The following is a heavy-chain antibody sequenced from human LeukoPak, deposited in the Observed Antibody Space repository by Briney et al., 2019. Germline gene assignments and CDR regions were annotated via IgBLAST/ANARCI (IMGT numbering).Heavy chain of an antibody. V-gene: IGHV4-39*01. CDR3: VSPWFDP. CDR1: GGSISSSCYY. J-gene: IGHJ5*02. CDR2: IYYSGST. Sequence: PSETLSLTCTASGGSISSSCYYRGWIRQPPGKGLEWIGSIYYSGSTYYNPSLKSRVTISVDTSKNQFSLKLSSVTAADTAVYYCVSPWFDPWGQGTLVTVSS.